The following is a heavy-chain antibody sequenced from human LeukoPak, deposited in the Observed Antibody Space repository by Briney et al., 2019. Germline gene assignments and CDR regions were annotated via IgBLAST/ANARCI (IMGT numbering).Heavy chain of an antibody. J-gene: IGHJ3*02. Sequence: GGSLRLSCAASGFTFSSSWMTWIRQAPGTGLEWLANINQDGSVINYVDSVRGRFTISRDNAKYSLYLQLNSLRAEDTAVYYCARDIAYHAFDIWGQGTMVTVSS. V-gene: IGHV3-7*01. CDR2: INQDGSVI. D-gene: IGHD2-15*01. CDR3: ARDIAYHAFDI. CDR1: GFTFSSSW.